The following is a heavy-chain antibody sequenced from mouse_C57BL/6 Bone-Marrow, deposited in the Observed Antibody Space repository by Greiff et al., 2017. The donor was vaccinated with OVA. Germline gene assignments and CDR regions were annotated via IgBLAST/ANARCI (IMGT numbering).Heavy chain of an antibody. D-gene: IGHD2-2*01. V-gene: IGHV1-59*01. CDR2: IDPSDSYT. J-gene: IGHJ4*01. CDR3: ARDLLWLRRDAIDY. Sequence: QVQLQQPGAELVRPGTSVKLSCKASGYTFTSYWMHWVKQRPGQGLEWIGVIDPSDSYTNYNQKFKGKATLTVDTSSSTAYMQLSSLTSEDSAVYYCARDLLWLRRDAIDYWGQGTSVTVSS. CDR1: GYTFTSYW.